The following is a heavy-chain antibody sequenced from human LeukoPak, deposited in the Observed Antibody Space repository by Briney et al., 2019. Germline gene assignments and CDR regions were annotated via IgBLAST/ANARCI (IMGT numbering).Heavy chain of an antibody. D-gene: IGHD6-13*01. CDR1: GGSISSYY. J-gene: IGHJ2*01. CDR2: IYYSGST. Sequence: SETLSLTCTVSGGSISSYYWSWIRQPAGKGLEWIGSIYYSGSTYYNPSLKSRVTISVDTSKNQFSLKLSSVTAADTAVYYCARVYYSNSYDYWYFDLWGRGTLVTVSS. V-gene: IGHV4-59*01. CDR3: ARVYYSNSYDYWYFDL.